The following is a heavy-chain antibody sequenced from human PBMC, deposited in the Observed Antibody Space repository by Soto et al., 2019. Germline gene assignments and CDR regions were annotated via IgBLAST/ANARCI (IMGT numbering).Heavy chain of an antibody. CDR1: GYSFTDYH. D-gene: IGHD2-8*01. J-gene: IGHJ6*02. CDR2: INPKSGGA. CDR3: ARGDSTDCSNGVCSFFYNHDMDV. V-gene: IGHV1-2*04. Sequence: GASVKVSCKASGYSFTDYHIHWVRQAPGQGLEWLGRINPKSGGASTAQKFQGWVTMTTDTSISTASMELTRLTSDDTAIYYCARGDSTDCSNGVCSFFYNHDMDVWGQGTTVTVSS.